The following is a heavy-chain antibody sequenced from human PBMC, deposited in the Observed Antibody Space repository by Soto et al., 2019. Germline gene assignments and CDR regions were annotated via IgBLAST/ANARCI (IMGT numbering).Heavy chain of an antibody. CDR3: ARAPSPRDYYGMDV. J-gene: IGHJ6*02. CDR2: IWYDGSNK. V-gene: IGHV3-33*01. CDR1: GFTFSSYG. Sequence: QVQLVESGGGVVQPGRSLRLSCAASGFTFSSYGMHWVRQAPGKGLEWVAVIWYDGSNKYYADSVKGRFTISRDNSKNTLYLQMNSRRAEDTAVYYCARAPSPRDYYGMDVWGQGTTVTVSS.